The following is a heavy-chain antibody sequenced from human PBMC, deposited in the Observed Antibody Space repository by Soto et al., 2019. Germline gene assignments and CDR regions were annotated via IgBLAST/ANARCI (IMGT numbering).Heavy chain of an antibody. D-gene: IGHD1-26*01. J-gene: IGHJ4*02. V-gene: IGHV1-3*01. Sequence: ASVKVSCKASGYTFTSYFMHWVRQAPGQGLEWMGWINGGNGNTYYSEQFQGRVTITRDTSAGTVYMQLSSLTSEDTAVYYCARDDSGFSGSHYIDYFNYWGQGALVTVSS. CDR3: ARDDSGFSGSHYIDYFNY. CDR1: GYTFTSYF. CDR2: INGGNGNT.